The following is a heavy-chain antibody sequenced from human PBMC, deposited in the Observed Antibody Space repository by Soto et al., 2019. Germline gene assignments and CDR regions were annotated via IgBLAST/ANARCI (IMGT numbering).Heavy chain of an antibody. V-gene: IGHV4-59*01. Sequence: SETLSLTCTVSGGSICSYYWSWTRQPPGKGLEWIGYIYYSGSTNYNPSLKSRVTISVDTSKNQFSLKLSSVTAADTAVYYCARQSAPPSTYYYDSSGYQRKAWFDPWGQGTLVTVSS. CDR3: ARQSAPPSTYYYDSSGYQRKAWFDP. D-gene: IGHD3-22*01. CDR1: GGSICSYY. J-gene: IGHJ5*02. CDR2: IYYSGST.